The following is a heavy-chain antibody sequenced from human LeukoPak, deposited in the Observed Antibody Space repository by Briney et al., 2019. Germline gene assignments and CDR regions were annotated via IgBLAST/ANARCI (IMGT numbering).Heavy chain of an antibody. CDR3: ARSVGGRWLQLSDY. CDR2: IYYSGST. J-gene: IGHJ4*02. V-gene: IGHV4-61*01. Sequence: SETLSLTCTVSGGSVSSGSYYWSWIRQPPGKGLEWIGYIYYSGSTNYNPSLKSRVTISVDTSKNQFPLKLSSVTAADTAVYYCARSVGGRWLQLSDYWGQGTLVTVSS. CDR1: GGSVSSGSYY. D-gene: IGHD5-24*01.